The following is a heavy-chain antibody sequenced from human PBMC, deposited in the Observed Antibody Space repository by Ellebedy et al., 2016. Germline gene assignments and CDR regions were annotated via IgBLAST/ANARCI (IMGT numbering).Heavy chain of an antibody. D-gene: IGHD3-16*02. CDR2: IYYSGNT. CDR1: GGSISSSSYY. J-gene: IGHJ4*02. V-gene: IGHV4-39*01. CDR3: AIRTFGGVIVNY. Sequence: SETLSLTCTVSGGSISSSSYYWGWIRQPPGKGLEWIGRIYYSGNTYYNPSLKSRVTIPVDTSKNQFSLKLSSVTAADTAVFYCAIRTFGGVIVNYWGQGTLVTVSS.